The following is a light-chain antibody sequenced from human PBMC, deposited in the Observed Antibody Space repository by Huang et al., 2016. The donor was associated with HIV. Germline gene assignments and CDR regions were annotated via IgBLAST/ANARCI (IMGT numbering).Light chain of an antibody. CDR1: QSVSSY. J-gene: IGKJ2*01. CDR3: QQRISWPPSYT. Sequence: EIVLTQSPATLSLSPGDRATLTCRASQSVSSYFAWYQQKPGQAPRLLIYATSNRATGVPARFSGSGSGTDFTLTISRLEPEDFANYYCQQRISWPPSYTFGQGTKVEI. V-gene: IGKV3-11*01. CDR2: ATS.